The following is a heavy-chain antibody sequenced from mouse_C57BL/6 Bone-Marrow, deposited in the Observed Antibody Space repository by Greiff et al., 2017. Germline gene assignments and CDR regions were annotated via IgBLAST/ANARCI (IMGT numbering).Heavy chain of an antibody. Sequence: EVQRVESGEGLVKPGGSLKLSCAASGFTFSSYAMSWVRQTPEKRLEWVAYISSGGDYIYYADTVKGRFTISRDNARNTLYLQVSSLKSEDTAMYYCTRDQHYYGSSYGYWYFDVWGTGTTVTVSS. J-gene: IGHJ1*03. D-gene: IGHD1-1*01. CDR2: ISSGGDYI. CDR3: TRDQHYYGSSYGYWYFDV. V-gene: IGHV5-9-1*02. CDR1: GFTFSSYA.